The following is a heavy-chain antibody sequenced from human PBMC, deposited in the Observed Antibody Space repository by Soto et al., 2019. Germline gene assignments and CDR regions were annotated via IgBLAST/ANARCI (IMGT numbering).Heavy chain of an antibody. CDR2: IHYSGST. Sequence: SETLSLTCTVSGGSISSYYWSWIRQPPGKGLEWIGYIHYSGSTNYNPSLKSRVTISVDTSKNQFSLKLSSVTAADTAVYYCARGSIRTSFGVVSVWFDPWGQGTLVTVSS. V-gene: IGHV4-59*13. D-gene: IGHD3-3*01. CDR1: GGSISSYY. J-gene: IGHJ5*02. CDR3: ARGSIRTSFGVVSVWFDP.